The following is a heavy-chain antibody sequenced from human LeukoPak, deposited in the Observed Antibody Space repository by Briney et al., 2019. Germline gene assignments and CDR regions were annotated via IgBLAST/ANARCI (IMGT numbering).Heavy chain of an antibody. Sequence: GRSLSLSCPASGFTFSTYSMNWVRQAPGKGLEWVASISDRGTYIYYAHSVKGRFTISRDNAKNSVYLQMNSLIADDTAIYYCAKSTVTTRLWYYYYAMDVWGQGSTVTASS. D-gene: IGHD4-17*01. V-gene: IGHV3-21*01. CDR2: ISDRGTYI. CDR1: GFTFSTYS. J-gene: IGHJ6*01. CDR3: AKSTVTTRLWYYYYAMDV.